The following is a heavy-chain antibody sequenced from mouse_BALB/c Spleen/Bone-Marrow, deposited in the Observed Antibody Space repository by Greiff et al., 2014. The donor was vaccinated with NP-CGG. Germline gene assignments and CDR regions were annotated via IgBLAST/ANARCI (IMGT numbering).Heavy chain of an antibody. CDR3: ARFLDYDGGDWYFDV. CDR1: GFSLSRYS. J-gene: IGHJ1*01. D-gene: IGHD2-4*01. CDR2: IWGGGST. Sequence: VHLVESGPGLVAPSQSLSIPCTVSGFSLSRYSVHWVRQPPGKGLKWLGMIWGGGSTDYNSALKSRLSISKDNSKSQVFLKMNSLQTDDTAMYYCARFLDYDGGDWYFDVWGAGTTVTVSS. V-gene: IGHV2-6-4*01.